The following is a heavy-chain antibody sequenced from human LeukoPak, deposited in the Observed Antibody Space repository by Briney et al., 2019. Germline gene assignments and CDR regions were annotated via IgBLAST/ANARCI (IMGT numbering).Heavy chain of an antibody. J-gene: IGHJ6*02. D-gene: IGHD6-19*01. CDR3: ANYPPGAYSSGWYTYYYYYGMDV. CDR1: GFTFSSYA. CDR2: ISGSGGST. Sequence: GGSLRLSCAASGFTFSSYAMSWVRQAPGKGLEWVSAISGSGGSTYYADSVKGRFTISRDNSKNTLYLQMNSLRAEDTAVYYCANYPPGAYSSGWYTYYYYYGMDVWGQGTTVTVSS. V-gene: IGHV3-23*01.